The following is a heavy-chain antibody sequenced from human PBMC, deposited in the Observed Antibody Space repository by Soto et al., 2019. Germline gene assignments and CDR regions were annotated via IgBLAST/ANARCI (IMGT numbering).Heavy chain of an antibody. J-gene: IGHJ2*01. CDR3: ARAGESGGYYHDNWYFDL. CDR1: GGSISSSGDYY. D-gene: IGHD3-22*01. CDR2: IHHSGST. Sequence: SETLSLTCTVSGGSISSSGDYYWSWIRQPPDKDLEWIGYIHHSGSTHHNPSLQSRLITSVDTSKNQFALKLSSVSAADTAVYYCARAGESGGYYHDNWYFDLWGRGTLVTVSS. V-gene: IGHV4-30-4*01.